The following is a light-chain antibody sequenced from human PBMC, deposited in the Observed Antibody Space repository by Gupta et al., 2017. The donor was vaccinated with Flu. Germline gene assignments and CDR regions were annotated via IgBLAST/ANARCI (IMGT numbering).Light chain of an antibody. V-gene: IGLV3-21*02. J-gene: IGLJ3*02. Sequence: GGNNIGGKTVHWYQQQPGQAPVVAVYDDTARASGIPERFSGSNSGNTATLTISRVEAGDEADYYCQVWDGSSDQGVFGGGTKLTVL. CDR2: DDT. CDR3: QVWDGSSDQGV. CDR1: NIGGKT.